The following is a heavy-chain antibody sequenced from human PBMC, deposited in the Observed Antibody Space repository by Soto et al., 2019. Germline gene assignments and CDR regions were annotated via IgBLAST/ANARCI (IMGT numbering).Heavy chain of an antibody. J-gene: IGHJ4*02. D-gene: IGHD3-16*01. CDR3: TKDVDSADYGY. Sequence: QVHLVQSGPEVKRPGSSVTVSCKASGDTFGRHAIHWVRQAPGQGLEWMGGIIPMFPTTNYAQKFKGRLTIYADKSTGTAYREMTSLRSEDTAVYYWTKDVDSADYGYWGQGTLVTVDS. CDR2: IIPMFPTT. CDR1: GDTFGRHA. V-gene: IGHV1-69*06.